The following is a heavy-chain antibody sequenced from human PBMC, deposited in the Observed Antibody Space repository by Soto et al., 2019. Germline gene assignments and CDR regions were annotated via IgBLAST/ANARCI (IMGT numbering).Heavy chain of an antibody. CDR3: ARGGGVGVPGASSFDI. CDR1: GYTLTSHH. D-gene: IGHD3-3*01. CDR2: INPANGVA. V-gene: IGHV1-2*02. J-gene: IGHJ3*02. Sequence: QVHLVQSGAEVKKPGASMKISCTASGYTLTSHHVHWVWQAPGRGLEWMGSINPANGVAQYTERFQGRVTMTRDMPTNIVYMELRGLTSDDTAVFYCARGGGVGVPGASSFDIWGQGTMVTVSS.